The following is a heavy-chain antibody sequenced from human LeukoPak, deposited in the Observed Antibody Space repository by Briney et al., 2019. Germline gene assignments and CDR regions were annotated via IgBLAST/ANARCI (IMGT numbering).Heavy chain of an antibody. D-gene: IGHD3-22*01. CDR1: GSTFSNYA. CDR2: IRGSGGST. Sequence: PGGSLRLSCAASGSTFSNYAMSWVRQAPGKGLEWVSGIRGSGGSTDYADSVRGRFTISRDNFRNTLYLQMNSLRAEDTAVYYCAKDPHYDSSGYSFDPWGQGTLVTVSS. CDR3: AKDPHYDSSGYSFDP. J-gene: IGHJ5*02. V-gene: IGHV3-23*01.